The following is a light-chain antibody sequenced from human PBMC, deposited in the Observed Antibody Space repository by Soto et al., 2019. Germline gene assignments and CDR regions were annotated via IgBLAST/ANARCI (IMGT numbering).Light chain of an antibody. J-gene: IGLJ1*01. Sequence: QSVLTPPPSVSGAPGQRVTISCPGSSSKIGAGYDVHWYQQLPGTAPKLLIYGNSNRPSGVPDRFSGSKSGTSASLAITGLQAEDEADYYCQSYDSSLSGYVFGTGTKVTVL. CDR1: SSKIGAGYD. V-gene: IGLV1-40*01. CDR3: QSYDSSLSGYV. CDR2: GNS.